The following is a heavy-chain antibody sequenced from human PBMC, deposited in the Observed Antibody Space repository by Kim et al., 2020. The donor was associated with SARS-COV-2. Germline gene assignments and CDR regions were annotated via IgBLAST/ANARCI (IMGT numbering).Heavy chain of an antibody. CDR3: ARDPGLDGHYYYMDV. V-gene: IGHV3-33*01. Sequence: GGSLRLSCAASGFTFSSYGMHWVRQAPGKGLEWVAVIWYDGSNKYYADSVKGRFTISRDNSKNTLYLQMNSLRAEDTAVYYCARDPGLDGHYYYMDVWGKGTTVTVSS. D-gene: IGHD3-16*01. CDR2: IWYDGSNK. J-gene: IGHJ6*03. CDR1: GFTFSSYG.